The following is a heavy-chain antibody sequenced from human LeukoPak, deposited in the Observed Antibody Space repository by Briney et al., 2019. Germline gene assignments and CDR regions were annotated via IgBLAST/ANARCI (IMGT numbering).Heavy chain of an antibody. Sequence: GGSPRLSCAASGFTFNDYAMYWVRQAPGKGLEWVTLISYDGYDKSYAHSVRGRFTISRDNSRNTLYLQMDSLRSEDTAVYYCARDFFPIVDSTWYEIGYWGQGTLVTVSS. V-gene: IGHV3-30-3*01. CDR3: ARDFFPIVDSTWYEIGY. CDR1: GFTFNDYA. J-gene: IGHJ4*02. CDR2: ISYDGYDK. D-gene: IGHD2-21*01.